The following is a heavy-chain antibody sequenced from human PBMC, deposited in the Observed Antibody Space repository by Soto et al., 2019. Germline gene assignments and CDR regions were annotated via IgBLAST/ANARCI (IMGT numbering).Heavy chain of an antibody. D-gene: IGHD3-10*01. V-gene: IGHV3-74*01. CDR1: GFTFSGSW. Sequence: EVQLVESGGGLVQPGGSLRLSCAASGFTFSGSWMHWVRQAPGKGLVWVSRINGDGSGTSYADFVKGRFTISRDYAKNTLFLKMNGLRAEYTAVYYCARGIFGSGTANDYWGQGTLVTVSS. J-gene: IGHJ4*02. CDR3: ARGIFGSGTANDY. CDR2: INGDGSGT.